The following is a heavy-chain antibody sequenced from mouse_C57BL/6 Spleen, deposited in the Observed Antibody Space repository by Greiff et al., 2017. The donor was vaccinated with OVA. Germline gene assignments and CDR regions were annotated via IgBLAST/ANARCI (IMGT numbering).Heavy chain of an antibody. CDR1: GYTFTSYW. CDR2: IYPSDSET. Sequence: VQLVESGAELVRPGSSVKLSCKASGYTFTSYWMAWVQQRPGQGLEWIGNIYPSDSETHYNQKFKDKATLTVDKSSSTAYMQLSSLTSEDSAGYYCARIWDGAMDYWGQGTSVTVSS. J-gene: IGHJ4*01. D-gene: IGHD4-1*01. CDR3: ARIWDGAMDY. V-gene: IGHV1-61*01.